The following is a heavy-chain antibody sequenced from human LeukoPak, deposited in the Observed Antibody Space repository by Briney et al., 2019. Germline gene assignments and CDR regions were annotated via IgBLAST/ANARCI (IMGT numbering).Heavy chain of an antibody. Sequence: GASVKVSCKASGYTFTSYDINWVRQATGQGRGWMGWMNPNSGNTGYAQKFQGRVTMTRNTSISTAYMELSSLRSEDTAVYYCARYSGYSYGYGHWGQGTLVTVSS. V-gene: IGHV1-8*01. J-gene: IGHJ4*02. D-gene: IGHD5-18*01. CDR2: MNPNSGNT. CDR3: ARYSGYSYGYGH. CDR1: GYTFTSYD.